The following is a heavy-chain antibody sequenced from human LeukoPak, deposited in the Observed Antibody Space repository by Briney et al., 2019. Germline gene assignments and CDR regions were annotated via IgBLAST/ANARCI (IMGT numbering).Heavy chain of an antibody. V-gene: IGHV1-58*01. D-gene: IGHD2-2*01. CDR2: IVVGSGNT. J-gene: IGHJ3*02. CDR1: GFTFTSSA. Sequence: ASVKVSCKASGFTFTSSAVQWVRQARGQRLEWIGWIVVGSGNTNYAQKFQERVTITRDMSTGTAYMELSSLRSEDTAVYYCAATTGYCSSTSCYVDAFDIWGQGTMVTVSS. CDR3: AATTGYCSSTSCYVDAFDI.